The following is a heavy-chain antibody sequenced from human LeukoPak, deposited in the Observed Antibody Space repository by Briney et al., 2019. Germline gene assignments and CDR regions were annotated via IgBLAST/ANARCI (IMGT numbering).Heavy chain of an antibody. CDR1: GFTFSSYE. D-gene: IGHD6-25*01. V-gene: IGHV3-23*01. CDR3: ARDRRLASFDY. J-gene: IGHJ4*02. Sequence: GGSLRLSCAASGFTFSSYEMNWVRQAPGKGLEWVSGITGRAENTYYADSVKGRFTISRDNSKNTLYLQMNSLRAEDTAIYYCARDRRLASFDYGGQGTLVTVSS. CDR2: ITGRAENT.